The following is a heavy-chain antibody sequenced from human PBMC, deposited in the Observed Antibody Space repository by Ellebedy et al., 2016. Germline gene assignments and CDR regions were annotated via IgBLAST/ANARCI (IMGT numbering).Heavy chain of an antibody. V-gene: IGHV4-4*07. D-gene: IGHD7-27*01. CDR3: ARERVRELGMLDP. CDR1: GDSINNYF. CDR2: MFTSGST. J-gene: IGHJ5*02. Sequence: SETLSLTXTVPGDSINNYFWIWIRKPAGKGLEWIGRMFTSGSTNYNPSLKSRVTMSVDTSKNQFSLKLSSVTAADTAVYYCARERVRELGMLDPWGQGTLVTVSS.